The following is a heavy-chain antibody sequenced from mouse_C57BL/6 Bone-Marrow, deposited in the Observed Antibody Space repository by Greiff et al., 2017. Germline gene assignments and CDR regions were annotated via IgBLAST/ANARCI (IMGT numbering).Heavy chain of an antibody. J-gene: IGHJ2*01. V-gene: IGHV1-81*01. CDR1: GYTFTSYG. D-gene: IGHD2-3*01. CDR2: IYPRSGNT. CDR3: ARGVYDGYYLDY. Sequence: QVHVKQSGAELARPGASVKLSCKASGYTFTSYGISWVKQRTGQGLEWIGEIYPRSGNTYYNEKFKGKATLTADKSSSTAYMELRSLTSEDSAVYFCARGVYDGYYLDYWGQGTTLTVSS.